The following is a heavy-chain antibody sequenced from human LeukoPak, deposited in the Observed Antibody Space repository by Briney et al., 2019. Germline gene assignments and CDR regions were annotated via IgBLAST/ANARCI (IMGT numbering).Heavy chain of an antibody. Sequence: GGSLRLSCAASGFTFSSYWMHWVRQAPGKGLVWVSHIHSDGSTTSYADSVKGRFTISRDNAKNTLYLQMNSLRAEDTAVYYCARDHPSHHYGMDVWGQGTTVTVSS. V-gene: IGHV3-74*01. CDR1: GFTFSSYW. CDR2: IHSDGSTT. CDR3: ARDHPSHHYGMDV. J-gene: IGHJ6*02.